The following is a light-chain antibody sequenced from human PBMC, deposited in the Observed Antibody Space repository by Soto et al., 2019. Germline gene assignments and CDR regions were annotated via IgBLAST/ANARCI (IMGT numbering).Light chain of an antibody. V-gene: IGLV2-14*01. CDR3: RSYTSSSTRGV. Sequence: QSVLTQPASVSGSPGQSITISCTGTSSDVGGYNYVSWYQQHPGKAPKLMIYDVSNRPSGVSNRFSGSKSGNTASLTISGLQAEDEADYYCRSYTSSSTRGVFGTGTKLTVL. CDR2: DVS. CDR1: SSDVGGYNY. J-gene: IGLJ1*01.